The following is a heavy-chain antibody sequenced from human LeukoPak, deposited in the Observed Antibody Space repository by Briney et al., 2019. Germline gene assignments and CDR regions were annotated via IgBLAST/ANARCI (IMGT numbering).Heavy chain of an antibody. CDR2: TSYDGSNK. Sequence: GGSLRLSCAASGFTFSSYSMHWVRRAPGKGLEWVALTSYDGSNKYHADSVKGRFTISRDNSKNTLYLQMNSLRAEDTAVYYCASHPDAFDIWGQGTMVTVSS. V-gene: IGHV3-30*04. CDR3: ASHPDAFDI. J-gene: IGHJ3*02. CDR1: GFTFSSYS.